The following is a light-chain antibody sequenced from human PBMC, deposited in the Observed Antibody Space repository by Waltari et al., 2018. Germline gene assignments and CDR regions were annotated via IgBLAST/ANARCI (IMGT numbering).Light chain of an antibody. V-gene: IGKV1-9*01. CDR3: QQLETYPIT. J-gene: IGKJ5*01. Sequence: IQLTQSPSSLSASVGDRVTITCRAGQDISKSLAWYPQKPGKAPKLLIYAASSLQGGVPSRFSGSGSGTDFALTISSLQPEDSATYYCQQLETYPITFGQGTRLEIK. CDR2: AAS. CDR1: QDISKS.